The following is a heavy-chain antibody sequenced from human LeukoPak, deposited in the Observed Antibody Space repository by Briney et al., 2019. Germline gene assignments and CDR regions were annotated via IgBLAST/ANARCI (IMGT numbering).Heavy chain of an antibody. CDR1: GGSISSYY. CDR2: IYYSGST. J-gene: IGHJ4*02. V-gene: IGHV4-59*08. Sequence: SETLSLTCTVSGGSISSYYWSWIRQPPGKGLEWIEYIYYSGSTNHNLSLKSRVTISVDTSKNQFSLKLSSVTAADTAVYYCARSSSGDLYFDYWGQGTLVTVSS. CDR3: ARSSSGDLYFDY. D-gene: IGHD6-19*01.